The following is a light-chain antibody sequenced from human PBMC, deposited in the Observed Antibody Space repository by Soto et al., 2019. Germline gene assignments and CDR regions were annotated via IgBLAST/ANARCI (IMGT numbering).Light chain of an antibody. Sequence: DIQMTQSPSTPSASVGARVTLTWRASQGISSCLAWDQQKPGKAPKLLIYPASTVQSGCSIDQASTLQNEVPSRFSGSGSGTEFTLTIDSLQPDDSATYYCQQYNTESETFGQGTKVDI. CDR3: QQYNTESET. J-gene: IGKJ1*01. CDR1: QGISSC. V-gene: IGKV1-5*03.